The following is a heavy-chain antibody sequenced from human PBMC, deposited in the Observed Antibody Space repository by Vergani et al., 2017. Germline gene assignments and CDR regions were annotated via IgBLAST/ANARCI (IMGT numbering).Heavy chain of an antibody. D-gene: IGHD2-2*01. CDR3: AKSDIVVVPAAMRIDY. CDR2: ISYDGSNK. Sequence: QVQLVESGGGVVQPGRSLRLSCAASGFTFSSYAMHWVRQAPGKGLEWVAVISYDGSNKYYADSVKGRFTISRDNSKNTLYLQMNSLRAEDTAVYYCAKSDIVVVPAAMRIDYWGQGTLVTVSS. CDR1: GFTFSSYA. J-gene: IGHJ4*02. V-gene: IGHV3-30-3*02.